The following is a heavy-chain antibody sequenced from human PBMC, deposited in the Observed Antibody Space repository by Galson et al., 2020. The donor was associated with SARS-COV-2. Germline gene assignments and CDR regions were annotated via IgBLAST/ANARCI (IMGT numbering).Heavy chain of an antibody. CDR3: ARVGTRSGWKYYFDY. J-gene: IGHJ4*02. Sequence: TGGSLRLSCAASGFTFSSSWMHWVRQAPEKGLVWVSRINSDGSSTSYADSVKGRFTISRDNAKNTLYLQMNSLRAEDTAVYYCARVGTRSGWKYYFDYWGQGTLVTVSS. V-gene: IGHV3-74*01. D-gene: IGHD6-19*01. CDR2: INSDGSST. CDR1: GFTFSSSW.